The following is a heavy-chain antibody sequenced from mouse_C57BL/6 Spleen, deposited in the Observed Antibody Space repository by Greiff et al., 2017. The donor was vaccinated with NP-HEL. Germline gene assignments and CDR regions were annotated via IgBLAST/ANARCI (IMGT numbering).Heavy chain of an antibody. J-gene: IGHJ3*01. Sequence: EVKLVESGGGLVKPGGSLKLSCAASGFTFSDYGMHWVRQAPETGLEWVAYISSGRSTIYYADTVKGRFTISRDNAKNTLFLQMTSLRSEDTAMYYCAREVPFAYWGQGTLVTGSA. V-gene: IGHV5-17*01. CDR2: ISSGRSTI. CDR3: AREVPFAY. CDR1: GFTFSDYG.